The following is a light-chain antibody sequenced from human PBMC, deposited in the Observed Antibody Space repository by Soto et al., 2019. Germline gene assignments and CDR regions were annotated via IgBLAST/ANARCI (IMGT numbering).Light chain of an antibody. CDR1: QGISSA. V-gene: IGKV1-13*02. Sequence: AIQLTQSPSSLSASVGDRVTITCRASQGISSALAWYQQKPGKAPKLLIYDASSLESGVPSRFSGSGSGTDFTLTISSLQPLDIATYSCQLYPSYPHSFLQGTRLEIK. CDR2: DAS. CDR3: QLYPSYPHS. J-gene: IGKJ5*01.